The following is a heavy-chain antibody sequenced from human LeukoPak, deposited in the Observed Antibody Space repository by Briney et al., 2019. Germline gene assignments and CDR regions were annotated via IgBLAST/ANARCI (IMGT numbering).Heavy chain of an antibody. Sequence: PGGSLRLSCAASGFIVNSYAMSWVRQAPGKGLEWVANIGEDESETNYVDSVKGRFTISRDNAKNSLYLQMNSLRAEDTAVYYCARNRGTSDWGQGTRVTVSS. CDR3: ARNRGTSD. CDR2: IGEDESET. J-gene: IGHJ4*02. CDR1: GFIVNSYA. D-gene: IGHD1-1*01. V-gene: IGHV3-7*01.